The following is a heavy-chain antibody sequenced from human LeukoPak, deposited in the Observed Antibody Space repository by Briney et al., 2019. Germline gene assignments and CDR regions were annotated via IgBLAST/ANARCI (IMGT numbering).Heavy chain of an antibody. CDR2: IYSGGST. CDR1: GFTVSSSY. Sequence: PGGSLRLSCEAPGFTVSSSYMSSVRRAPGKGLEWDSAIYSGGSTDYKDSVKDRFIISRDNSKNTLYLQMNSLRAEDTAVYYCAKEMATMNAFDIWGQGTMVTVSS. J-gene: IGHJ3*02. D-gene: IGHD5-24*01. CDR3: AKEMATMNAFDI. V-gene: IGHV3-66*01.